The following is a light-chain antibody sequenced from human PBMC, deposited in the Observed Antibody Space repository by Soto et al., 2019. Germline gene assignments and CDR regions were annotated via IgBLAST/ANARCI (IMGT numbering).Light chain of an antibody. Sequence: SVLTQPASVSGSPGQSITISCTGTSSDVGGYNYVSWYQQHPGKAPKLMIYDASNRPSGVSNRFSGSKSGNTASLTISGLQAEDEADYYCSSYTSSSTPYVFGTGTKVTVL. J-gene: IGLJ1*01. CDR2: DAS. V-gene: IGLV2-14*01. CDR1: SSDVGGYNY. CDR3: SSYTSSSTPYV.